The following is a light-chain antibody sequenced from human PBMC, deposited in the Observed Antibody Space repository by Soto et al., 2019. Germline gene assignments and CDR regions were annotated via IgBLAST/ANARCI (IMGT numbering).Light chain of an antibody. CDR2: EVN. J-gene: IGLJ3*02. Sequence: QSALTQPASVSGSPGQSITISCTGTSSDVGICNCVSWYQQHPGKAPTLMIYEVNKRLSGVSNRFSGSKSGNTASLTISGVQSEDDAAYYYYTSVVSPNWVFGGGTKLTVL. V-gene: IGLV2-23*02. CDR3: YTSVVSPNWV. CDR1: SSDVGICNC.